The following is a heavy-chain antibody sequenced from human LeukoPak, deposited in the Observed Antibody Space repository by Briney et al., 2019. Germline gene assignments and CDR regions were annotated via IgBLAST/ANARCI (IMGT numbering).Heavy chain of an antibody. V-gene: IGHV1-2*02. CDR1: GYTFTGYY. CDR2: INPNSGGT. J-gene: IGHJ4*02. Sequence: ASVKVSRKASGYTFTGYYMHWVRQAPGQGLEWMGWINPNSGGTNYAQKFQGRVTMTRDTSISTAYMELSRLRSDDTAVYYCARGGYDFWSGYYHYFDYWGQGTLVTVSS. CDR3: ARGGYDFWSGYYHYFDY. D-gene: IGHD3-3*01.